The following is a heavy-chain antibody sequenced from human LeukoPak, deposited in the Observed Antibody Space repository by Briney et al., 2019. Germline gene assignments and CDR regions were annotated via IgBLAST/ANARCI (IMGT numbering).Heavy chain of an antibody. CDR1: GGSISSYY. D-gene: IGHD3-16*01. J-gene: IGHJ4*02. CDR2: IYYSGST. Sequence: SETLSLTCTVSGGSISSYYWSWIRQPPGKGLEWIGYIYYSGSTNYNPSLKSRVTISVDTSKNQFSLKLSSVTAADTAVYYCASAHPGGYFDYWGQGTLVTVSS. CDR3: ASAHPGGYFDY. V-gene: IGHV4-59*01.